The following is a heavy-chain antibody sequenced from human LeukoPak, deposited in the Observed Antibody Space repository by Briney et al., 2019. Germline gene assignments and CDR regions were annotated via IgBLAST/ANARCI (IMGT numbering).Heavy chain of an antibody. D-gene: IGHD6-19*01. J-gene: IGHJ5*02. CDR1: GFTFSNYW. CDR3: AREDSSGTYT. CDR2: IKQDGSEQ. Sequence: GGSLRLSCAASGFTFSNYWMSWVRQAPGKGLEWLANIKQDGSEQYYVDSVKGRFTISRDNAKNSLYLQMNSLRAEDTAVYYCAREDSSGTYTWGQGNLVTVSA. V-gene: IGHV3-7*01.